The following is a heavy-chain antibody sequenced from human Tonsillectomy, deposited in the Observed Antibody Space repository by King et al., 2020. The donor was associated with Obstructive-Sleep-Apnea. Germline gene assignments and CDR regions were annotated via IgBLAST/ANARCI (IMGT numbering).Heavy chain of an antibody. D-gene: IGHD2-15*01. J-gene: IGHJ6*02. CDR3: ARAMPLVVVAGTSGPFALDV. CDR1: GFAFSTYT. V-gene: IGHV3-21*06. CDR2: ISSTGTYI. Sequence: QLVQSGGGLVKPGGSLRLSCAASGFAFSTYTMNWVRQAPGKGLEWVSSISSTGTYIYYADSLKGRFTISRDNAKNSLYLQVNSLRADDTAVYYCARAMPLVVVAGTSGPFALDVWGQGTTVTVSS.